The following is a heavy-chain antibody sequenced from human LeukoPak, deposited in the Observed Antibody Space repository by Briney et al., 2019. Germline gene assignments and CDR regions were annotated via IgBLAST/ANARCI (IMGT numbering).Heavy chain of an antibody. CDR2: INSDGTTT. Sequence: GGSLRLSCAASGFTLSTYWMYWVRQALGKGLVWVSRINSDGTTTTYADSVKGRFTISRDNAKNTLYLQMNSLRAEDTAVYYCARPLHRHASPFDYWGQGTLVTVSS. CDR3: ARPLHRHASPFDY. J-gene: IGHJ4*02. CDR1: GFTLSTYW. V-gene: IGHV3-74*01. D-gene: IGHD3-16*01.